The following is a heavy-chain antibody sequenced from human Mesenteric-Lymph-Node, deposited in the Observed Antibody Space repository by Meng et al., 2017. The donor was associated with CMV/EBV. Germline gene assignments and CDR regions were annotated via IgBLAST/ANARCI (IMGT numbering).Heavy chain of an antibody. V-gene: IGHV4-34*01. J-gene: IGHJ4*02. Sequence: SETLSLTCAVYGGSFSGYYWSWIRQPPGKGLEWIGEINHSGSTNYNPSLKSRVTISVDTSKNQFSLKLSSVTAADTAVYYCARKCGGGKCLIDSWGPGTLVTVSS. CDR2: INHSGST. D-gene: IGHD4-23*01. CDR3: ARKCGGGKCLIDS. CDR1: GGSFSGYY.